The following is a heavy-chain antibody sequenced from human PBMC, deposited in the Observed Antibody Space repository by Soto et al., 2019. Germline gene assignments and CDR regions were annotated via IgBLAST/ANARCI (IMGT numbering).Heavy chain of an antibody. CDR2: ISSSGSTI. CDR3: ARGRPGASVGY. CDR1: GFTFCSYE. Sequence: PGGSLRLSCTASGFTFCSYELNWVRQAPGKGLEWVSYISSSGSTIYYADSVKGRFTISRDNAKNSLYLQMNSLRAEDTAVYYCARGRPGASVGYWGQGTLVTVSS. V-gene: IGHV3-48*03. J-gene: IGHJ4*02. D-gene: IGHD3-10*01.